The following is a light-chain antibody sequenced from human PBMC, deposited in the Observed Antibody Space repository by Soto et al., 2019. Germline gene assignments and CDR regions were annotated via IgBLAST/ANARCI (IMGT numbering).Light chain of an antibody. J-gene: IGLJ2*01. CDR2: DVS. CDR1: SSDVGGYNY. CDR3: SSYTSSSTFV. Sequence: QSVLTQPASVSGSPGQSITISCTGTSSDVGGYNYVSWYQQHPGKAPKLVIYDVSNRPSGASYRFSGSKSGNTASLTISGLQTEDEADYYCSSYTSSSTFVFGGGTQLTVL. V-gene: IGLV2-14*03.